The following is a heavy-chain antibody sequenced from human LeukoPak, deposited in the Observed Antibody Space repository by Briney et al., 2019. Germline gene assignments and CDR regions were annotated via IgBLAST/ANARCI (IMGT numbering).Heavy chain of an antibody. CDR2: ISAYNGNT. CDR1: GYTFTSYG. V-gene: IGHV1-18*01. Sequence: ASVKVSCKASGYTFTSYGISWVRQAPGQGLEWMGWISAYNGNTNYAQKLQGRVTKTTDTSTSTAYMELRSLRSDDTAVYYCARDYTDSYGGDGMDVWGQGTTVTVSS. J-gene: IGHJ6*02. CDR3: ARDYTDSYGGDGMDV. D-gene: IGHD5-18*01.